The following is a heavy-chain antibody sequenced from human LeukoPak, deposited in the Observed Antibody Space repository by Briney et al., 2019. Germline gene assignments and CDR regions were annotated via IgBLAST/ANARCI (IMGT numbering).Heavy chain of an antibody. J-gene: IGHJ4*02. CDR1: GYTFTDYY. CDR3: ARDRDYSNTERGFDY. CDR2: INPNSGET. V-gene: IGHV1-2*02. D-gene: IGHD4-11*01. Sequence: GASVKVSCKTSGYTFTDYYIHWVRQAPGQGHEWMGWINPNSGETNSAQKFQGRVTMTGDTSISTAYMELNRVTSDDTAVYYCARDRDYSNTERGFDYWGQGTLVTVSS.